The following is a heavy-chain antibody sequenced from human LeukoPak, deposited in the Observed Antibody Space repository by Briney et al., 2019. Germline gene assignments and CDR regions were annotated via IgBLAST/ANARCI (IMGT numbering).Heavy chain of an antibody. CDR2: ISGSGGST. CDR3: AKTPVLLWFGESYFDY. V-gene: IGHV3-23*01. Sequence: GGSLRLSCAASGFTFSSYAVSWVRQAPGKGLEWVSGISGSGGSTYYADSVKGRFTISRDNSKNTLYLQMNSLRAEDTAVYYCAKTPVLLWFGESYFDYWGQGTLVTVSS. CDR1: GFTFSSYA. J-gene: IGHJ4*02. D-gene: IGHD3-10*01.